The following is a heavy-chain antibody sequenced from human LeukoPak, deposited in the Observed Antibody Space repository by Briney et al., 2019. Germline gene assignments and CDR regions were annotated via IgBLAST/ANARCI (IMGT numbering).Heavy chain of an antibody. Sequence: GGSLRLSCAASGFTFSNYWMHWVRHAPGKGLVWVSRINSAGSDTNYADSVKGRFTISRDNAKNTLYLQMNSLRTEDTAVYYCTKMNTAMTSFFDPWGQGTLVTVSS. CDR2: INSAGSDT. V-gene: IGHV3-74*01. CDR1: GFTFSNYW. D-gene: IGHD5-18*01. CDR3: TKMNTAMTSFFDP. J-gene: IGHJ5*02.